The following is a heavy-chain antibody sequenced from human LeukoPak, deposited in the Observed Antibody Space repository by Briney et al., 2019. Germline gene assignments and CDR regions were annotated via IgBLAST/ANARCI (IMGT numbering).Heavy chain of an antibody. V-gene: IGHV4-34*01. Sequence: SETLSLTCAVYGGSFSGYCWSWIRQPPGKGLEWIGEINHSGSTNYNPSLKSRVTISVDTSKNQFSLKLSSVTAADTAVYYCARGGILAEYYSGDFDYWGQGTLVTVSP. CDR3: ARGGILAEYYSGDFDY. CDR1: GGSFSGYC. CDR2: INHSGST. J-gene: IGHJ4*02. D-gene: IGHD2/OR15-2a*01.